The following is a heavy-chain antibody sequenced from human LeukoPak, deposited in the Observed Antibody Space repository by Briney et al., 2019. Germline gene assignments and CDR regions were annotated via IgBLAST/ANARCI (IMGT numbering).Heavy chain of an antibody. CDR2: IYHSGST. J-gene: IGHJ4*02. D-gene: IGHD6-19*01. V-gene: IGHV4-30-2*01. CDR3: AREAVSFVAVANDGYFDF. Sequence: MSSETLSLTCTVSGGSISSADYYWSWIRQPPGKGLEWIGHIYHSGSTYYNSSLKSRVAMSVDRSKNQFSLKLNSVTAADTAVYYCAREAVSFVAVANDGYFDFWGQGSLVIVSS. CDR1: GGSISSADYY.